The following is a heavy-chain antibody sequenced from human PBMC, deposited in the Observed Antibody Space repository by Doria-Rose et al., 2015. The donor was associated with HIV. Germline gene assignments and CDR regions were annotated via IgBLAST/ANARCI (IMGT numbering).Heavy chain of an antibody. J-gene: IGHJ4*02. CDR1: GVSLSSPGMG. V-gene: IGHV2-26*01. D-gene: IGHD6-13*01. CDR3: ARIKSSRWYHKYYFDF. Sequence: QITLKESGPALVKPTETLTLTCTVSGVSLSSPGMGVSWIRQPPGKALEWLANIFSDDDRSYKTSLKSRLTTSRGTSKSQVVLTMTDMDPVDTATYYCARIKSSRWYHKYYFDFWGQGTLVIVSA. CDR2: IFSDDDR.